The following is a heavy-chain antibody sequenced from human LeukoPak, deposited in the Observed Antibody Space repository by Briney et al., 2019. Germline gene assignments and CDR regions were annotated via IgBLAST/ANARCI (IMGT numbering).Heavy chain of an antibody. CDR2: IIPIFGTA. V-gene: IGHV1-69*06. D-gene: IGHD6-19*01. J-gene: IGHJ6*03. Sequence: SVKVSCKASGGTFSSYAISWVRQAPGQGLEWMGGIIPIFGTANYAQKFQGRVTITADKSTSTAYMELSSLRSEDTAVYYCARVGAVAGISYYYYYMDVWGKGTTVTISS. CDR1: GGTFSSYA. CDR3: ARVGAVAGISYYYYYMDV.